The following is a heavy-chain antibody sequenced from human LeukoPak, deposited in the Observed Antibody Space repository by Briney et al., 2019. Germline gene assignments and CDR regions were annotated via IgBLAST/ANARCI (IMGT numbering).Heavy chain of an antibody. CDR3: ARAVAGTGGYDY. CDR1: GGTFSSCA. Sequence: GASVKVSCKASGGTFSSCAISWVRQAPGQGLEWMGRIIPILGIANYAQKFQGRVTITADKSTSTAYMELSSLRSEDTAVYYCARAVAGTGGYDYWGQGTLVTVSS. V-gene: IGHV1-69*04. CDR2: IIPILGIA. J-gene: IGHJ4*02. D-gene: IGHD6-19*01.